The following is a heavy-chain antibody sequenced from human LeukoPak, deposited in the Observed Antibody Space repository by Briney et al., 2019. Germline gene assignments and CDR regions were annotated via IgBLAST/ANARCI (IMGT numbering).Heavy chain of an antibody. CDR2: INSDGSST. J-gene: IGHJ5*02. CDR1: GFTFSSYW. CDR3: ARGRDGYNGPQYSWFDP. D-gene: IGHD5-24*01. Sequence: GGSLRLSCAASGFTFSSYWMHWVRQAPGKGLVWVSRINSDGSSTSYADSVKGRFTISRDNAKNSLYLQMNSLRAEDTAVYYCARGRDGYNGPQYSWFDPRGQGTLVTVSS. V-gene: IGHV3-74*01.